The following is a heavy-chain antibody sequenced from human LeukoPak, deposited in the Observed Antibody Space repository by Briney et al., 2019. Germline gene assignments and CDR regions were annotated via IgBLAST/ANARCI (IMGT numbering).Heavy chain of an antibody. D-gene: IGHD2-21*02. Sequence: PSETLSLTCAISGGSISSNNWWSWVRQAPGKGLEWIGEMYHSGSTNHNPSLKSRVTISVDKSRNQFSLKLTSVTAADTAVYFCARDLGTAGRPNDYWGQGTLVTVSS. CDR2: MYHSGST. V-gene: IGHV4-4*02. J-gene: IGHJ4*02. CDR3: ARDLGTAGRPNDY. CDR1: GGSISSNNW.